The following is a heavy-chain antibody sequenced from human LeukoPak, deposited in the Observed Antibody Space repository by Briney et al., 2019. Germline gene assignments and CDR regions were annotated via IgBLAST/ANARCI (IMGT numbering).Heavy chain of an antibody. CDR1: GFTLCYNY. V-gene: IGHV3-53*01. J-gene: IGHJ4*02. CDR2: IYSDGST. Sequence: GGSLRLSCVVSGFTLCYNYVRWVRQSPGKGLEWVSVIYSDGSTFHADSVKGRFILSRDISKNTIHLQMNSLRVNDTAVYYCVRLNWNDVSGGCLVSGGEGTQVTVSS. D-gene: IGHD1-1*01. CDR3: VRLNWNDVSGGCLVS.